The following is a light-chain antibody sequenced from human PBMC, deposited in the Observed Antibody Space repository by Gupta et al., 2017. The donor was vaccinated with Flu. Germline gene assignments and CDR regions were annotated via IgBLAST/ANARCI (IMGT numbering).Light chain of an antibody. CDR1: QSVSSSY. V-gene: IGKV3-20*01. CDR3: QQEGTSPHT. CDR2: GAS. Sequence: IFLTQSPGTLSFSPGERATLPCRASQSVSSSYLAWYQQKPGQAPRLLIYGASSRATGIPDRFSGSGSGTDFTLTISRLEPAAFAVYYCQQEGTSPHTFGQGTTVAIK. J-gene: IGKJ1*01.